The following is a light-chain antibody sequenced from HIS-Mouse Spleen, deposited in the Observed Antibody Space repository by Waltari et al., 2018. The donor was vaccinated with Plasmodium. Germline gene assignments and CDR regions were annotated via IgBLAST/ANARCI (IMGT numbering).Light chain of an antibody. CDR1: SSDVGGHNY. CDR3: SSYTSSSTPWV. V-gene: IGLV2-14*01. J-gene: IGLJ3*02. Sequence: QSALTQPASVSGSPGQSINISCPGTSSDVGGHNYVSWYQQHPGKAPKLMIYEVSNRPSGVSNRFSGSKSGNTASLTISGLQAEDEADYYCSSYTSSSTPWVFGGGTKLTVL. CDR2: EVS.